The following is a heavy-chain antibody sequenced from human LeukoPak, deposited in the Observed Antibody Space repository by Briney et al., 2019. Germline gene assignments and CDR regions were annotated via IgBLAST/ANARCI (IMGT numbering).Heavy chain of an antibody. J-gene: IGHJ5*02. CDR1: GDSINNINNY. CDR2: VFFSGST. Sequence: SETLSLTCTVSGDSINNINNYWDWIRQPPGKGLEWIGSVFFSGSTYYNPALKSRVTISIDTSKNQFSLQMNSLTPEDTAVYYCAREGIPPDWFDTWGQGTLVTVSS. CDR3: AREGIPPDWFDT. V-gene: IGHV4-39*07. D-gene: IGHD6-13*01.